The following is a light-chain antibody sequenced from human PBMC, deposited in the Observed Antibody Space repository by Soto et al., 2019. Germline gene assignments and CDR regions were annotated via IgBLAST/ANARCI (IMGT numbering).Light chain of an antibody. CDR2: KAS. Sequence: GDRVTIPCRASQSINTLLAWYQQKPGSAPQLLIYKASTLENGVPSRFSGSGSGTEFTLTITALQPDDFATYYCQHCKSICTFGQGTKLEIK. J-gene: IGKJ2*02. CDR3: QHCKSICT. V-gene: IGKV1-5*03. CDR1: QSINTL.